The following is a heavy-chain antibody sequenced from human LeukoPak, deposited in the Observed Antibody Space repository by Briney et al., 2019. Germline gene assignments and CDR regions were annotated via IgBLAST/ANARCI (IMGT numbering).Heavy chain of an antibody. CDR2: IHHSGTT. D-gene: IGHD3-22*01. Sequence: SETLSLTCAVSGGSISSSNWWGWVRQPPGRGLECIGEIHHSGTTNYNSSLKSRVTISVDKSKNQFSLNLNFVTAADTAVYYCARGVGSGYTDDWGQGTLVTVSS. CDR1: GGSISSSNW. CDR3: ARGVGSGYTDD. V-gene: IGHV4-4*02. J-gene: IGHJ4*02.